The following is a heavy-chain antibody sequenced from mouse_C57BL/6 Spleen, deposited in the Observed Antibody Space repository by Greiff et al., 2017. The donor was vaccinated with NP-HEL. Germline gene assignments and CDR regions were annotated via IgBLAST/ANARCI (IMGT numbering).Heavy chain of an antibody. D-gene: IGHD1-3*01. CDR1: GFTFTDYY. V-gene: IGHV7-3*01. J-gene: IGHJ1*03. CDR3: ARYIKGYFDV. Sequence: EVQVVESGGGLVQPGGSLSLSCAASGFTFTDYYMSWVRQPPGKALEWLGFIRNKANGYTTEYSASVKGRFTISRDNSQSILYLQMNALRAEDSATYYCARYIKGYFDVWGTGTTVTVSS. CDR2: IRNKANGYTT.